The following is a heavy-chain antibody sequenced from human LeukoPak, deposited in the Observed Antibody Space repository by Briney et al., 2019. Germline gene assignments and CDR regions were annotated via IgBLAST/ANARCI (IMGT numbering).Heavy chain of an antibody. J-gene: IGHJ4*02. Sequence: GGSLRLSCAASGLTFSSYSMNWVRQAPGKGLEWVSSISSSSSYIYYADSVKGRFTISRDNAKNSLYLQMNSLRAEDTAVYYCARDRTVEMATRIISAADYWGQGTLVTVSS. CDR1: GLTFSSYS. CDR2: ISSSSSYI. CDR3: ARDRTVEMATRIISAADY. D-gene: IGHD5-24*01. V-gene: IGHV3-21*01.